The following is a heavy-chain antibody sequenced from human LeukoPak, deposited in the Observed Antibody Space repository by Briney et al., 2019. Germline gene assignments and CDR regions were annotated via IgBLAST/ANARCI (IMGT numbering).Heavy chain of an antibody. CDR2: ISSNGDST. J-gene: IGHJ5*02. CDR3: ARSSLVAGANWFDP. D-gene: IGHD6-19*01. Sequence: PGRSLRLSCAPSGFTFSTYAMHWVRQAPGKGLEYVSAISSNGDSTYYANSVKGRFTISRDNSKNTLYLQMGSLRVEDMAVYYCARSSLVAGANWFDPWGQGILVTVSS. V-gene: IGHV3-64*01. CDR1: GFTFSTYA.